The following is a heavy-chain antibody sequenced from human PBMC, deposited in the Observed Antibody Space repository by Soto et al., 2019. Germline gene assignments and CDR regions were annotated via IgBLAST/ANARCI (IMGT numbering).Heavy chain of an antibody. Sequence: SVEVSFKASGGTFISYAISWVRQAPGQGLEWMGGIIPIFGTANYAQKFQGRVTITADESTSTAYMELSSLRSEDTAVYYCAREPTRYYGSGSRFDYWGQGTLVTVSS. CDR3: AREPTRYYGSGSRFDY. CDR1: GGTFISYA. J-gene: IGHJ4*02. D-gene: IGHD3-10*01. V-gene: IGHV1-69*13. CDR2: IIPIFGTA.